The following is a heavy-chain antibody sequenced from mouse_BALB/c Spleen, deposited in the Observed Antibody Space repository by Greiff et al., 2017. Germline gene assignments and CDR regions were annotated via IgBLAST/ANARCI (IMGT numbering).Heavy chain of an antibody. Sequence: QVQLQQSGAELARPGASVKLSCKASGYTFTSYWMQWVKQRPGQGLEWIGAIYPGDGDTRYTQKFKGKATLTADKSSSTAYMQLSSLASEDSAVYYCARYGDYDVGDYWGQGTSVTVSS. CDR1: GYTFTSYW. CDR3: ARYGDYDVGDY. CDR2: IYPGDGDT. V-gene: IGHV1-87*01. D-gene: IGHD2-4*01. J-gene: IGHJ4*01.